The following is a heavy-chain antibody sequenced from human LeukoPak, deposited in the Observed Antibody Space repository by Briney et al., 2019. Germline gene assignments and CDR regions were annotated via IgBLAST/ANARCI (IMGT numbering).Heavy chain of an antibody. CDR2: VYYDGNT. CDR3: ARAGCSSTSCYAGAYYYYYMDV. V-gene: IGHV4-39*07. CDR1: GGSISTANYY. J-gene: IGHJ6*03. D-gene: IGHD2-2*01. Sequence: SETLSLTCTVSGGSISTANYYWGWSRQPPGKGLEWIGSVYYDGNTYYTPSLKSRVTISVDPSKNQLSLKLSSVTAADTAVYYRARAGCSSTSCYAGAYYYYYMDVWGKGTTVTISS.